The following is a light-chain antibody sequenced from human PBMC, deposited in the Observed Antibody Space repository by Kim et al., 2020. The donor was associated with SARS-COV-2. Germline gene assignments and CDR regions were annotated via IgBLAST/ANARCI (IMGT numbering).Light chain of an antibody. CDR1: QSVSTAY. V-gene: IGKV3-20*01. CDR2: ATS. Sequence: SPGERATLSCRASQSVSTAYLVWYQQKVGQAPRLLLYATSSRAVGVPDRFSGSGSETEFSLTISGLEPDDFAVYYCQQCQTTPLTFGGGTKVDIK. CDR3: QQCQTTPLT. J-gene: IGKJ4*01.